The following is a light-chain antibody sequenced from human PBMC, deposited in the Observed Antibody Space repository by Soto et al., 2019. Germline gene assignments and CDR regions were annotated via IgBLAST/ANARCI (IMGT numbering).Light chain of an antibody. CDR2: KAS. CDR1: QSIGSE. J-gene: IGKJ4*01. V-gene: IGKV1-5*03. Sequence: DIQTTQSPSTLSASIGDRVTITCRASQSIGSELAWYQQKPGKAPKLLIYKASSLESGVPSTFSGSGSGTEFSLTVSSLQPDDFATYYCLQYLTYPLTFGGGTKVEI. CDR3: LQYLTYPLT.